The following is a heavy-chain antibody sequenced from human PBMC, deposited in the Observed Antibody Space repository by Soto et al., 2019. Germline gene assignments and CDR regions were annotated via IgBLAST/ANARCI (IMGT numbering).Heavy chain of an antibody. Sequence: PSETLSLTCTVSCGSISSGGYYWSWIRQHPGKGLEWIGYIYYSGSTYYNPSLKSRVTISVDTSKNQFSLKLSSVTAADTAVYYCARGQTGLTTSPADYWGRGTLVTVSS. V-gene: IGHV4-31*03. CDR1: CGSISSGGYY. CDR3: ARGQTGLTTSPADY. D-gene: IGHD4-4*01. J-gene: IGHJ4*02. CDR2: IYYSGST.